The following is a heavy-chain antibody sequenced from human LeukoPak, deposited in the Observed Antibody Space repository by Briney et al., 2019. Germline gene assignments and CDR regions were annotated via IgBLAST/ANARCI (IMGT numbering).Heavy chain of an antibody. CDR3: AKGNPIVVVPAAKFDP. D-gene: IGHD2-2*01. Sequence: GGSLRLSCAASGFTFSSYSMNWVRQAPGKGLEWVSGISGSGGSTYYADSVKGRFTISRDNSKNTLYLQMNSLRAEDTAVYYCAKGNPIVVVPAAKFDPWGQGTLVTVSS. V-gene: IGHV3-23*01. CDR2: ISGSGGST. CDR1: GFTFSSYS. J-gene: IGHJ5*02.